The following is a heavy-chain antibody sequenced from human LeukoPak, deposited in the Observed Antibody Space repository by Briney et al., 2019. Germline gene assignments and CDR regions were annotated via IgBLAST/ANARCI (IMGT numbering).Heavy chain of an antibody. CDR3: AGHYCSGGSCYLLAIDY. D-gene: IGHD2-15*01. V-gene: IGHV1-69*13. Sequence: SVKVSCKASGGTFSSYAISWVRQAPGQGLEWMGGIIPIFGTANYAQKFQGRVTITADESTSTAYMELSSLRSEDTAVYYCAGHYCSGGSCYLLAIDYWGQGTLVTVSS. CDR1: GGTFSSYA. CDR2: IIPIFGTA. J-gene: IGHJ4*02.